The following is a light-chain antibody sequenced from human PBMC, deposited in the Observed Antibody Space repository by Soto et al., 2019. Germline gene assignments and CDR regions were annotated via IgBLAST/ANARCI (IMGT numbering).Light chain of an antibody. CDR1: HSISSW. CDR3: QRYDTYSWT. V-gene: IGKV1-5*03. J-gene: IGKJ1*01. Sequence: DIQMTQSPSTLSASVGDRVTITCRASHSISSWLAWYQQKPGKAPKLLIYAASGLASGVPSRFSGSVSGTEFTLTISSLQPDDFATYYCQRYDTYSWTFGQGTKVEIK. CDR2: AAS.